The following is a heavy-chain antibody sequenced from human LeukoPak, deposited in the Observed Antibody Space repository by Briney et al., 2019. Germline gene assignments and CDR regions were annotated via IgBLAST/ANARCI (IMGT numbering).Heavy chain of an antibody. CDR2: IKRDGSEK. J-gene: IGHJ4*02. CDR1: GFTFSSYG. D-gene: IGHD6-6*01. V-gene: IGHV3-7*03. Sequence: GSLRLSCAASGFTFSSYGMSWVRQAPGKGLEWVANIKRDGSEKYYVDSVKGRFTVSRDNAENSLYLQMSSLRAEDTAVYYCARLTQLARGRYWGQGTLVTVSS. CDR3: ARLTQLARGRY.